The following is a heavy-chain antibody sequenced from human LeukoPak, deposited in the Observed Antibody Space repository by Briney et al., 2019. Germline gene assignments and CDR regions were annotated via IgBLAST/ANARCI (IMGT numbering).Heavy chain of an antibody. D-gene: IGHD1-14*01. J-gene: IGHJ4*02. CDR2: FDPEDGET. CDR3: ATVRKGTLPPGPFDY. CDR1: GYTFTGYY. Sequence: ASVKVSCKASGYTFTGYYMHWVRQAPGQGLEWMGGFDPEDGETIYAQKFQGRVTMTEDTSTDTAYMELSSLRSEDTAVYYCATVRKGTLPPGPFDYWGQGTLVTVSS. V-gene: IGHV1-24*01.